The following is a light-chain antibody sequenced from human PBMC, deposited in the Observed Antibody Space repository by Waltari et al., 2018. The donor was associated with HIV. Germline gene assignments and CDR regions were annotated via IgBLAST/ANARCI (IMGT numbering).Light chain of an antibody. CDR3: QVWDSSTYNPEVV. Sequence: SYVVSQPLSVSVAPGQTARITCGGNNIGTKSVPWYQQTPGQAPVLVVYDDSDRRSGIPERFSGSNSGNTATLTISRVEAGDEADYYCQVWDSSTYNPEVVFGGGTKMTVL. J-gene: IGLJ2*01. CDR1: NIGTKS. V-gene: IGLV3-21*02. CDR2: DDS.